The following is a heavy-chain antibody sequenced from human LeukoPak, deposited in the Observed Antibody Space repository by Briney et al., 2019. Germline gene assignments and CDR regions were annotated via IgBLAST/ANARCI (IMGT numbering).Heavy chain of an antibody. D-gene: IGHD3-22*01. Sequence: GSLRLSCAASGFAFGSYGMSWVRQAPGKGLEWVSFITPNADRTSYADSVEGRFTISRDNPRNTLYMQMNSLRDEDTAVYYCAIMHGYYDGSGYWVQWGQGTLVTVSS. CDR2: ITPNADRT. J-gene: IGHJ1*01. CDR1: GFAFGSYG. V-gene: IGHV3-23*01. CDR3: AIMHGYYDGSGYWVQ.